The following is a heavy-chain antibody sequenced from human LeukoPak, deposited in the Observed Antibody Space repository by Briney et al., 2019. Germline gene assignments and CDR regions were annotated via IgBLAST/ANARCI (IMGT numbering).Heavy chain of an antibody. CDR1: GDSVSSNSAA. J-gene: IGHJ5*02. Sequence: SQTLSLTCAISGDSVSSNSAAWHWIRQSPSRGLEWLGRTYYRSKWYNDYAVSVKSRITINPDTSKNQFSLQLNSVTPEDTAVYYCAKEAYYASGSYYISWFDPWGQGTLVTVSS. CDR2: TYYRSKWYN. D-gene: IGHD3-10*01. V-gene: IGHV6-1*01. CDR3: AKEAYYASGSYYISWFDP.